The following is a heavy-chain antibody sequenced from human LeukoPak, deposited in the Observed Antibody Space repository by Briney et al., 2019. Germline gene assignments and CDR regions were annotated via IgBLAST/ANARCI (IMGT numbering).Heavy chain of an antibody. V-gene: IGHV3-48*01. CDR3: ARVSIYYDFWSGLQY. D-gene: IGHD3-3*01. J-gene: IGHJ4*02. CDR2: ISSSSSTI. Sequence: GGSLRLSCAASGFTFSSHGMNWVRQAPGKGLEWVSYISSSSSTIYYADSVKGRFTISRDNAKNSLYLQMNSLRAEDTAVYYCARVSIYYDFWSGLQYWGQGTLVTVSS. CDR1: GFTFSSHG.